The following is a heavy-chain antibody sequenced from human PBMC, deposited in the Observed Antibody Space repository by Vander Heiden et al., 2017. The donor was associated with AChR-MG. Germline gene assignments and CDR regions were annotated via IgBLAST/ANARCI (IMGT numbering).Heavy chain of an antibody. CDR3: ALKKGYCTGGSCYRGVFDY. D-gene: IGHD2-15*01. CDR1: GFSFTTSGVG. J-gene: IGHJ4*02. V-gene: IGHV2-5*02. CDR2: IYWDDDK. Sequence: QLTLKESGPTLAKPTQTLTLTCTFSGFSFTTSGVGVAWVRQPPGKALEWLALIYWDDDKRYSPSLKSRVTITKDTSKNQVVLTMTNMDPVDTATYYCALKKGYCTGGSCYRGVFDYWGQGTLVTVSS.